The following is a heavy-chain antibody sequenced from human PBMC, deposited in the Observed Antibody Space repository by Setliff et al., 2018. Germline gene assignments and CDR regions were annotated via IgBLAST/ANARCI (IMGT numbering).Heavy chain of an antibody. Sequence: LSLTCSVSGGSISSYYWSWIRQPPGTGLEWIGYIYTRGSTNYNPSLQSRVTISVDTAKKQFSLKLNSVTAADTAIYYCARGGGRIRQLGATGVHTFDIWGQGTMVTVSS. CDR1: GGSISSYY. D-gene: IGHD1-1*01. CDR3: ARGGGRIRQLGATGVHTFDI. J-gene: IGHJ3*02. V-gene: IGHV4-4*08. CDR2: IYTRGST.